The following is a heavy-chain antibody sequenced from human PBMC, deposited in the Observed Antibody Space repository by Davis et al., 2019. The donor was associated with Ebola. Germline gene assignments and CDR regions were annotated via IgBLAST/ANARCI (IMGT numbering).Heavy chain of an antibody. J-gene: IGHJ4*02. CDR1: GFTFSPYS. Sequence: SLKISCAASGFTFSPYSMSWVRQAPGKGLEWVSYISGASETIYYADSVKGRFTISRDNAKNSLYLQMNSLRDEDTAMYYWARDNWYKNDNWGQGTLVTVSS. CDR2: ISGASETI. D-gene: IGHD1/OR15-1a*01. CDR3: ARDNWYKNDN. V-gene: IGHV3-48*02.